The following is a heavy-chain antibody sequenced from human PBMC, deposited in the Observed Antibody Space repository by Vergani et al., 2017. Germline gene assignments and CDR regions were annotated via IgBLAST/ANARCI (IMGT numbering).Heavy chain of an antibody. CDR1: GYTFTAYY. CDR2: ISPDGFST. J-gene: IGHJ4*02. CDR3: AREPPLTGFFDY. V-gene: IGHV1-46*03. D-gene: IGHD3-9*01. Sequence: QVQLVQSGAEVGKPGASVKISCKGSGYTFTAYYIHWVRQAPEQGLEWVGVISPDGFSTFYAQKFQGRVTITRDTSTSTVYVEVTSLRSDDTAVYYCAREPPLTGFFDYWGQGTLVTVSS.